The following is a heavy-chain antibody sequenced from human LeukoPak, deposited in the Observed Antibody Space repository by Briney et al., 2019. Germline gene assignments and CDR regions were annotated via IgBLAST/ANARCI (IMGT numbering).Heavy chain of an antibody. CDR3: ARDRVDYDSSGFDY. Sequence: SETLSLTCTVSGGSISSGDYYWSWIRQPPGKGLEWIGYIYYRGSTYYNPSLKSRVTISVDTSKNQFSLKLSSVTAADTAVYYCARDRVDYDSSGFDYWGQGTLVTVSS. D-gene: IGHD3-22*01. J-gene: IGHJ4*02. CDR1: GGSISSGDYY. V-gene: IGHV4-30-4*01. CDR2: IYYRGST.